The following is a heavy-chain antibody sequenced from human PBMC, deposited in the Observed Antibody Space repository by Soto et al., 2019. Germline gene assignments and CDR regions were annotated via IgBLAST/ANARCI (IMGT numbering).Heavy chain of an antibody. CDR3: TRVGGYSKTDR. J-gene: IGHJ5*02. D-gene: IGHD2-21*02. Sequence: EVQLVESGGGLVQPGRSLRVPCTGSGVTFGSYGMSWVRHAPGKGLEWIGFIRSKDNGGTTEYAASVRGRFSISRDDSKRLAYLHMTSLQTEDPAVYYCTRVGGYSKTDRWGHGTLVTVSS. CDR2: IRSKDNGGTT. V-gene: IGHV3-49*04. CDR1: GVTFGSYG.